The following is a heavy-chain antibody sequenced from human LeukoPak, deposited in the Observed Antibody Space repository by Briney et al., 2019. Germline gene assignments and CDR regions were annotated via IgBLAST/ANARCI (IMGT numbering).Heavy chain of an antibody. CDR3: ARDPLLAIFEVVTTYMDV. CDR2: INPNSGGT. J-gene: IGHJ6*03. D-gene: IGHD3-3*01. V-gene: IGHV1-2*02. CDR1: GYTFTGYY. Sequence: ASVNVSFTASGYTFTGYYMHWVRQAPGQGLEWMGWINPNSGGTNYAQKFQGRVTMTRDTSISTAYMELSRLRSDDTAVYYCARDPLLAIFEVVTTYMDVWGKGTTVTVSS.